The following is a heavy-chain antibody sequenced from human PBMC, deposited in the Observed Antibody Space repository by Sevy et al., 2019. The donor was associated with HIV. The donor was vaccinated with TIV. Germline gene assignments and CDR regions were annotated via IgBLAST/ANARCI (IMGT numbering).Heavy chain of an antibody. J-gene: IGHJ3*01. V-gene: IGHV3-7*01. CDR3: ARDPDPVPGVAFDV. CDR2: INQDGGQK. Sequence: GRSLRLSCVASGSSFGIHWMSWVRQAPGKGLEWVAKINQDGGQKYYVDSVKGRFTISRDNAKSSLYLQMNSLRVEDTALYYCARDPDPVPGVAFDVWGQGTMVTVS. CDR1: GSSFGIHW.